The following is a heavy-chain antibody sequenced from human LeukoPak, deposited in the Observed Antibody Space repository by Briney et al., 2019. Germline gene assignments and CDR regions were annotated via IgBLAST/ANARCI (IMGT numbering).Heavy chain of an antibody. CDR3: ALRIDYDFWSGYYPDY. J-gene: IGHJ4*02. CDR1: GFTFSSYS. D-gene: IGHD3-3*01. Sequence: GGSLRLSCAASGFTFSSYSMNWVRQAPGKGLEWVSSISSSGSYIYYADSVKGRFTISRDNAKNSLYLQMNSLRAEDTAVYYCALRIDYDFWSGYYPDYWGQGTLVTVSS. V-gene: IGHV3-21*01. CDR2: ISSSGSYI.